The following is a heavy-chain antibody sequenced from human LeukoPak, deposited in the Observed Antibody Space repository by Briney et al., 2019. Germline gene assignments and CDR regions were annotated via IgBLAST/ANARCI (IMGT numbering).Heavy chain of an antibody. CDR2: IYSDNT. CDR3: AKNLGNIVGATTGDY. CDR1: GFTVSSNS. J-gene: IGHJ4*02. V-gene: IGHV3-53*01. Sequence: GGSLRLSCTVSGFTVSSNSMSWVRQAPGKGLEWVSFIYSDNTHYSDSVKGRFTISRDNSKNTLYLQMNSLRAEDTAVYYCAKNLGNIVGATTGDYWGQGTLVTVSS. D-gene: IGHD1-26*01.